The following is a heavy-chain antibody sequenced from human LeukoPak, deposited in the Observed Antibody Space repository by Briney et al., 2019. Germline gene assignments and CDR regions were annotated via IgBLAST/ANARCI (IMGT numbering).Heavy chain of an antibody. J-gene: IGHJ6*04. CDR1: GISISDHY. CDR3: AELGITMIGGV. V-gene: IGHV3-11*04. CDR2: ISSSGSTI. D-gene: IGHD3-10*02. Sequence: GGSLRLSCEASGISISDHYMSWIRQAPGRGLEWVSYISSSGSTIYYADSVKGRFTISRDNAKNSLYLQMNSLRAEDTAVYYCAELGITMIGGVWGKGTTVTISS.